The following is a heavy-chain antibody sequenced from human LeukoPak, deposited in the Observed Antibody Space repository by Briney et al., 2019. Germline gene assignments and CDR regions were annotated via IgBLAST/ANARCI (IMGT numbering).Heavy chain of an antibody. Sequence: ASVKVSCKSSGYTFTTYYMHWVRQAPGQGLEWMGIINPSGGSTTYTQKFQGRVTMTEDTSTDTAYMELSSLRSEDTAVYYCATDPATGWGAFDIWGQGTMVTVSS. CDR1: GYTFTTYY. D-gene: IGHD1-26*01. CDR3: ATDPATGWGAFDI. V-gene: IGHV1-46*01. J-gene: IGHJ3*02. CDR2: INPSGGST.